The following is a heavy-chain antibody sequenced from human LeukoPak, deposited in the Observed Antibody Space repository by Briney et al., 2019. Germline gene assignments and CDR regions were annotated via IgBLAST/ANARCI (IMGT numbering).Heavy chain of an antibody. CDR1: GYTFTGYY. V-gene: IGHV1-2*02. J-gene: IGHJ4*02. D-gene: IGHD1-14*01. CDR3: ARGRTQASSESDPPFDY. CDR2: INPNSGGT. Sequence: ASVKVSCKASGYTFTGYYVHWVRQAPGQGLEWMGWINPNSGGTHYAQKFQGRVTMTRDTSISTAYMELSRLRSDDTAVCYCARGRTQASSESDPPFDYWGQGTLVTVSS.